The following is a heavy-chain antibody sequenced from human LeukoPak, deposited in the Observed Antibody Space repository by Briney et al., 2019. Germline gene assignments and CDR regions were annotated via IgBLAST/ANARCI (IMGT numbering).Heavy chain of an antibody. D-gene: IGHD6-6*01. J-gene: IGHJ4*02. CDR2: ISGSGGST. Sequence: GGSLRLSCAASGFTFSSYAMSWVRQAPGKGLEWVSAISGSGGSTYYADSVMGRFTISRDSSKNTLYLQMNSLRAEDTAVYYCAREGSSRYYFDYWGQGTLVTVSS. V-gene: IGHV3-23*01. CDR1: GFTFSSYA. CDR3: AREGSSRYYFDY.